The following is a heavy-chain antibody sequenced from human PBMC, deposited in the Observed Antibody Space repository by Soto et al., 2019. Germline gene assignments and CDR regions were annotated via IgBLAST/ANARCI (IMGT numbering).Heavy chain of an antibody. CDR1: GFTFSGSS. CDR2: IRSKANSYAT. CDR3: TRRATEVDY. V-gene: IGHV3-73*01. J-gene: IGHJ4*02. D-gene: IGHD5-12*01. Sequence: GGSLRLSCAASGFTFSGSSMHWVRQASGKGLEWVGRIRSKANSYATAYAASVKGRFTISRDDSKNTAYLQMNSLKTEDTAVYYCTRRATEVDYWGQGTLVTVSS.